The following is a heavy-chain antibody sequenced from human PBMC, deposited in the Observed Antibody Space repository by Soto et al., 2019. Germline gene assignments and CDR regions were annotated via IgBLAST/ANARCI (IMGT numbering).Heavy chain of an antibody. CDR2: ISSSSSYI. J-gene: IGHJ4*02. CDR1: GFTFSSYS. D-gene: IGHD4-17*01. Sequence: GGSLRLSCAASGFTFSSYSMNWVRQAPGKGLEWVSSISSSSSYIYYADSVKGRFTISRDNAKNSLYLQMNNLRAEDTAVYYCAKDRHPDGVWDIDWWGQGARVTVSS. CDR3: AKDRHPDGVWDIDW. V-gene: IGHV3-21*04.